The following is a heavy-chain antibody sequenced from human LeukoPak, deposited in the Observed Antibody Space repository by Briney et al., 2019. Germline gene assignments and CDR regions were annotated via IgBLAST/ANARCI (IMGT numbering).Heavy chain of an antibody. CDR3: ARASGDIVETATMGSY. D-gene: IGHD5-18*01. J-gene: IGHJ4*02. V-gene: IGHV3-21*01. CDR2: ISSSSSSI. CDR1: GFTFNSYS. Sequence: GGSLRLSCAASGFTFNSYSMNWVRQAPGKGLEWVSSISSSSSSIYYADSVKGRFTISRDNAKNSLYPQMNSLRAEDTAVYYCARASGDIVETATMGSYWGQGTLVTVSS.